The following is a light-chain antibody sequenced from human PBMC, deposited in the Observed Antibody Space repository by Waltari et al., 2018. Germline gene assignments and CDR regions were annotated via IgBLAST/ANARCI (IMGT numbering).Light chain of an antibody. CDR3: QAWDSSTVV. CDR1: KLGDKY. J-gene: IGLJ2*01. CDR2: QDS. Sequence: SYELTQPPSVSVSPGQTARTTCSGDKLGDKYVCWYQQKPGQSPVLVIFQDSKRRSGIPERFSGSNSGNTATLTISGTQAMDEADYYCQAWDSSTVVFGGGTKLTVL. V-gene: IGLV3-1*01.